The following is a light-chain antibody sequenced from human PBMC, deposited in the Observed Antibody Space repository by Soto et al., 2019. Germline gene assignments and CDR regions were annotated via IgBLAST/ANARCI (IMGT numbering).Light chain of an antibody. CDR2: EVS. CDR3: SSNTGSNNLV. V-gene: IGLV2-8*01. Sequence: QSALTQPPSASGSPGQSVTISCTGTSSDVGGYNYVSWYQQHPGKAPKLMIYEVSKRPSGVPDRFSGSKSGNTASLTVSGIQAEDEADYYCSSNTGSNNLVFGAGTKLT. J-gene: IGLJ2*01. CDR1: SSDVGGYNY.